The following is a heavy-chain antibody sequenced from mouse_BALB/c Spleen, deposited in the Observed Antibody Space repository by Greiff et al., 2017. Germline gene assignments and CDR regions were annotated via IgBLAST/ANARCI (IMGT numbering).Heavy chain of an antibody. Sequence: EVMLVESGGGLVKPGGSLKLSCAASGFTFSSYTMSWVRQTPEKRLEWVATISSGGGNTYYPDSVKGRFTISRDNAKNNLYLQMSSLRSEDTALYYCASITTGYAMDYWGQGTSVTVSS. V-gene: IGHV5-9*03. CDR2: ISSGGGNT. J-gene: IGHJ4*01. CDR3: ASITTGYAMDY. D-gene: IGHD1-2*01. CDR1: GFTFSSYT.